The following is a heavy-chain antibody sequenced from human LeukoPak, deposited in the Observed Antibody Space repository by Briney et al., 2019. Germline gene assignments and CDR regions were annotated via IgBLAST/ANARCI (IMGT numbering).Heavy chain of an antibody. CDR1: GYTFTGYY. CDR2: INPNSGGT. V-gene: IGHV1-2*02. Sequence: ASVKVSCKASGYTFTGYYMHWVRQAPGQGLEWMGWINPNSGGTNYAQKLQGRVTMTRDTSISTAYMELSRLRSDDTAVYYCARGSSGWTFDAFDIWGQGTMVTVSS. CDR3: ARGSSGWTFDAFDI. D-gene: IGHD6-19*01. J-gene: IGHJ3*02.